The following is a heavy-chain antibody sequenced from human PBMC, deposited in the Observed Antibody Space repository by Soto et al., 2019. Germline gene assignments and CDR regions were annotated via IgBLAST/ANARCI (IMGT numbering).Heavy chain of an antibody. D-gene: IGHD3-3*01. CDR3: ARYNFWSGYFFDF. CDR1: GYTFTDYA. J-gene: IGHJ4*02. V-gene: IGHV1-3*04. Sequence: QVRLVQSGAEEKKPGASVMVSCQASGYTFTDYAVHWVRQAPGQRLQWVGWINTATGDTKVSQQFHGRLTITRDTSATTAYMELSSLRFEDTAVYFCARYNFWSGYFFDFWGQGTLVTVSS. CDR2: INTATGDT.